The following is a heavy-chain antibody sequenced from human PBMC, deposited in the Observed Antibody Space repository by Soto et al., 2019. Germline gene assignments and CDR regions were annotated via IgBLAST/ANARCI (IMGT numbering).Heavy chain of an antibody. CDR1: GGSISSGGYS. J-gene: IGHJ6*02. CDR2: IYHNGST. CDR3: ARFSAGYCSCGSCPRFRGMEV. Sequence: SETLSLTCAVSGGSISSGGYSWSWIRQTPGKGLERIGYIYHNGSTYYNPSLKSRVTISADRSKNQFSLRLSTVTAADTAGYNCARFSAGYCSCGSCPRFRGMEVWGQGTTVTVSS. D-gene: IGHD2-15*01. V-gene: IGHV4-30-2*01.